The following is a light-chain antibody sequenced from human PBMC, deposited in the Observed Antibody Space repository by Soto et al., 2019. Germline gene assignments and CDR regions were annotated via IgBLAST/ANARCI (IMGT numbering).Light chain of an antibody. CDR2: QVS. J-gene: IGKJ1*01. CDR3: MQGTHWPWT. V-gene: IGKV2-30*01. CDR1: QSLVYSNGNAY. Sequence: DAVLTQSPLSLPVTLGQPAAISCRSSQSLVYSNGNAYLIWLQQRPGQSPRRLIYQVSTRDAGVPDRFSGSGSGTYFTLTISRVEAEDVGLYYCMQGTHWPWTFCQGTKVEIK.